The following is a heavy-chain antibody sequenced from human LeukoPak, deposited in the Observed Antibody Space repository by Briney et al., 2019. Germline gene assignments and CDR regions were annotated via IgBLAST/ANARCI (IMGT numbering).Heavy chain of an antibody. CDR2: IYTRGST. CDR3: ARTTTSNYDFWSGSPYYFDY. D-gene: IGHD3-3*01. Sequence: SETLSLTCTVSGGSISSGSYYWSWIRQPAGKGLEWIGRIYTRGSTNYNPSLKSRVTISVDTSKNQFSLKLSSVTAADTAVYYCARTTTSNYDFWSGSPYYFDYWGQGTLVTVSS. CDR1: GGSISSGSYY. J-gene: IGHJ4*02. V-gene: IGHV4-61*02.